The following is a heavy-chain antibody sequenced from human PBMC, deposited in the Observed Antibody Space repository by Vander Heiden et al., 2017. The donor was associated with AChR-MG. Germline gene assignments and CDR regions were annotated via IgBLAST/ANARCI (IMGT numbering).Heavy chain of an antibody. CDR3: TRVTYGGDAFDI. CDR1: GFTFRSYE. J-gene: IGHJ3*02. V-gene: IGHV3-48*03. CDR2: ISSGASTK. D-gene: IGHD2-21*01. Sequence: EVQLVESGGRLIQPGGALRRSCAASGFTFRSYEMIWACPAPGKGLEWVSYISSGASTKYYADSVKGRFTISRDNAQKSLYLQMNSLRAEDTAVYYCTRVTYGGDAFDIWGQGTMVTVSS.